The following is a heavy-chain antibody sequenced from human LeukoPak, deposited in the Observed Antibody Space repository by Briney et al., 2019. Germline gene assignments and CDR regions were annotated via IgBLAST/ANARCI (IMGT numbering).Heavy chain of an antibody. CDR2: INPNSGGT. CDR3: ARVAYFGGSSFVPFDY. Sequence: ASVKVSCKASGYTFTGYYTHWVRQAPGQGLEWMGWINPNSGGTNYAQKFQGRVTMTRDTSISTAYMELSRLRSDDTAVYYCARVAYFGGSSFVPFDYWGQGTLVTVSS. V-gene: IGHV1-2*02. D-gene: IGHD1-26*01. J-gene: IGHJ4*02. CDR1: GYTFTGYY.